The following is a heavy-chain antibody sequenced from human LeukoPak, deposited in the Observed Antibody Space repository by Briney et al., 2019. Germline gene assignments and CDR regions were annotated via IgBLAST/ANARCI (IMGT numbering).Heavy chain of an antibody. Sequence: GGSLRLSCAASGFTFSDYYMSWIRQAPGKGLEWVSYIGSSGITIYYADSVKGRFTISRDNAKNSLFLQMNTLRAEDTAVYYCARGAQTRSLDYWGQGTLVTVSS. J-gene: IGHJ4*02. CDR1: GFTFSDYY. CDR2: IGSSGITI. V-gene: IGHV3-11*01. CDR3: ARGAQTRSLDY.